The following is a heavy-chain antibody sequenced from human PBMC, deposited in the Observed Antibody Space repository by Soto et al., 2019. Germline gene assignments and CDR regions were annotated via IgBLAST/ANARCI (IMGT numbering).Heavy chain of an antibody. Sequence: PVGPLRLSCAASGFTLSSYTMNWVRQAPGKGLEWVAVISYDGSNKYYADSVKGRFTISRDNSKNTLYLQMDSLRAEDTAVFYCARSGGSYFGPFDYWGQGTLVTVSS. CDR3: ARSGGSYFGPFDY. D-gene: IGHD1-26*01. CDR1: GFTLSSYT. J-gene: IGHJ4*02. CDR2: ISYDGSNK. V-gene: IGHV3-30-3*01.